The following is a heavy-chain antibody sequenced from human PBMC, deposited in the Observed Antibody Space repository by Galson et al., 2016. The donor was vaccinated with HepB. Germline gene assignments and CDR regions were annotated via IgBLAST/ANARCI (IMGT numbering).Heavy chain of an antibody. D-gene: IGHD6-13*01. J-gene: IGHJ4*02. CDR2: ITPSGGTT. Sequence: SVKVSCKASGYAFSSYYVHWVRQAPGQGLEWMGVITPSGGTTTYAQKFRGRLTMTRDTSTSTVYMQLSSLRSEDTAMYYCARETQLFFDYWGQGTLVTVSS. CDR1: GYAFSSYY. V-gene: IGHV1-46*01. CDR3: ARETQLFFDY.